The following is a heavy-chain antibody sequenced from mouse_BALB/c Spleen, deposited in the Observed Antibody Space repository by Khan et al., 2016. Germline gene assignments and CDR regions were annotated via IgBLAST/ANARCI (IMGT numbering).Heavy chain of an antibody. J-gene: IGHJ4*01. D-gene: IGHD3-1*01. CDR2: IWRGGST. V-gene: IGHV2-5*01. Sequence: QVQLKQSGPGLVQPSQSLSITCTVSGFSLTSYGVHWVRQSPGTGLEWLGVIWRGGSTDYNAAFRSRLSITQDNSKSQVFFKMNSLQADDTAIYYCAKNTLGYAMDYWGQGTSVTVSS. CDR1: GFSLTSYG. CDR3: AKNTLGYAMDY.